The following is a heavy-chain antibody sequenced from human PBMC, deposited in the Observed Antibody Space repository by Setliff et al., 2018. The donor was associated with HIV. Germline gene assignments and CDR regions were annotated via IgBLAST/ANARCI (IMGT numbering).Heavy chain of an antibody. D-gene: IGHD3-10*01. Sequence: ASVKVSCKASGYTFTSYPMHWVRQAPGQRLEWMGEINADNGNTQYSQKFQGRVTITRDTSANTVYMELSSLKSEDTGVYYCVSELPGSTWGQGTLVTVSS. CDR1: GYTFTSYP. CDR2: INADNGNT. J-gene: IGHJ4*02. CDR3: VSELPGST. V-gene: IGHV1-3*01.